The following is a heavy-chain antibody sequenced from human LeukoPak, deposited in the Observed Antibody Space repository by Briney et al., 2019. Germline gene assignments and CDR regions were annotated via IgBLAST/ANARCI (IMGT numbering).Heavy chain of an antibody. CDR3: ATQGGSSSSYYYGMDV. CDR1: GGSISSGNYY. Sequence: SETLSLICTVSGGSISSGNYYWVWVRQPPGKGLEWIASIFYSGTTYYNPSLQSRVTISVDTSKNQFSLKLSSVSAPDTAVYYCATQGGSSSSYYYGMDVWGQGTTVTVSS. J-gene: IGHJ6*02. D-gene: IGHD6-6*01. V-gene: IGHV4-39*01. CDR2: IFYSGTT.